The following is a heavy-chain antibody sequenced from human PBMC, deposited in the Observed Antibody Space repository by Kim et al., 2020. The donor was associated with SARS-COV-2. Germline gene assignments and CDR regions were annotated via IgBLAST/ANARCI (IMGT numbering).Heavy chain of an antibody. CDR3: AKRGTLDGLNAFDG. D-gene: IGHD1-1*01. J-gene: IGHJ3*01. Sequence: YPASRKARLTISRDNSKNILYLNMNSLGAEDTDVYYCAKRGTLDGLNAFDGWGHGTLVTVSS. V-gene: IGHV3-23*01.